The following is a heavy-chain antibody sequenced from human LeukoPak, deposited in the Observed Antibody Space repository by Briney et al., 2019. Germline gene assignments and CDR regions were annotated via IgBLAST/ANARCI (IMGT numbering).Heavy chain of an antibody. Sequence: SETLSLTCTVSGGSISSYYWSWIRQPPGKGLEWIGYIYYSGTTTYNPSLQSRVTISIDTSKSQFSLKLTSVTSADTAVYSCARLLDNDISGDPDTFDVWGQGTTVIVSS. CDR1: GGSISSYY. V-gene: IGHV4-59*01. J-gene: IGHJ3*01. CDR2: IYYSGTT. CDR3: ARLLDNDISGDPDTFDV. D-gene: IGHD3-22*01.